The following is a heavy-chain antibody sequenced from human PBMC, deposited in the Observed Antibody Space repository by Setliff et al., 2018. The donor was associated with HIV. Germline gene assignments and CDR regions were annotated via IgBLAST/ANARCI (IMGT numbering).Heavy chain of an antibody. D-gene: IGHD3-10*01. J-gene: IGHJ4*02. Sequence: PGESLKISCKDSGFTFTNYWIAWLRQMPGKGLEWMGIIYPGDSDTRYSPSFQGQVTISADKSISTAYLQWSSLKASDTAMYYCARHGQYGSGSYYNRPFDFWGQGTLVTVSS. CDR2: IYPGDSDT. CDR3: ARHGQYGSGSYYNRPFDF. CDR1: GFTFTNYW. V-gene: IGHV5-51*01.